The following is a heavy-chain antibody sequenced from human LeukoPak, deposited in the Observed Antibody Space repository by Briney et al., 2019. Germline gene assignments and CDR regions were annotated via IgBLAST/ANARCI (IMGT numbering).Heavy chain of an antibody. D-gene: IGHD1-26*01. J-gene: IGHJ4*02. CDR2: IKQDGSEK. CDR1: GFTFSSYW. V-gene: IGHV3-7*01. Sequence: GGSLRLSCAASGFTFSSYWMSWVRQAPGKGLEWVANIKQDGSEKYYVDSVKGRFTISRDNAKNSPYLQMNSLRAEDTAVSYCARDGRVTQKRGYFDYWGQGTLVTVS. CDR3: ARDGRVTQKRGYFDY.